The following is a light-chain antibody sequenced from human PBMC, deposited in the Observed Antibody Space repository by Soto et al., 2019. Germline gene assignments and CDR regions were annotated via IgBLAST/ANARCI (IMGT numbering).Light chain of an antibody. J-gene: IGLJ3*02. Sequence: SYELTQPPSVSVAPVKTARITCGGNNIGSKSVHWYQQKPGQAPVLDIYYDSDRPSGIPERFSGSNSGNTATLTISRVEAGDEADYYCQVWDSSSDHRVFGGGTKLTVL. CDR1: NIGSKS. V-gene: IGLV3-21*04. CDR3: QVWDSSSDHRV. CDR2: YDS.